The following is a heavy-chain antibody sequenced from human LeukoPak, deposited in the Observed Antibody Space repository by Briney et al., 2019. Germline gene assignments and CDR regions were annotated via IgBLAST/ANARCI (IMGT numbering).Heavy chain of an antibody. J-gene: IGHJ4*02. D-gene: IGHD3-22*01. Sequence: SETLSLTCTVSGGSISSYYWSWIRQPPGKGLEWIGYIYYSGSTNYNPALKSRVTISVDTSKNQFSLKLRYVTAADTAVYYCARGAGRGDYDSSGSAVNWGQGTLVTVSS. V-gene: IGHV4-59*01. CDR1: GGSISSYY. CDR2: IYYSGST. CDR3: ARGAGRGDYDSSGSAVN.